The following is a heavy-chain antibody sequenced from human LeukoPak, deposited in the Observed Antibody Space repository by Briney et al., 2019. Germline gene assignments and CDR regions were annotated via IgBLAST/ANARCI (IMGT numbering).Heavy chain of an antibody. CDR1: GFTFSSYA. D-gene: IGHD6-19*01. Sequence: GGSLRLSCAASGFTFSSYAMSWVGQAPGRGREGASPISGSGGSTYYADSVKGRFTISRDNSKNTLYLQMNSLRAEDTALYYCAKDSRYSSGWALAGPDYWGQGTLVTVSS. CDR3: AKDSRYSSGWALAGPDY. V-gene: IGHV3-23*01. J-gene: IGHJ4*02. CDR2: ISGSGGST.